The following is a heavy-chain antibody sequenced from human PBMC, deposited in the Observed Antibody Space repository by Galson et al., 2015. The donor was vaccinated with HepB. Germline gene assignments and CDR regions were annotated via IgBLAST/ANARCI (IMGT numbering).Heavy chain of an antibody. Sequence: SLRLSCAASGSTFSSYIMSWVRQAPGKGLEWVSDVGVSGDFTSYADSVKGRFTISRDNSKNTLYLQMNSLRAEDTAIYYCTRRDFIGSTWVHFDSWGQGTLVTVSS. J-gene: IGHJ4*02. D-gene: IGHD3-10*01. CDR1: GSTFSSYI. V-gene: IGHV3-23*01. CDR2: VGVSGDFT. CDR3: TRRDFIGSTWVHFDS.